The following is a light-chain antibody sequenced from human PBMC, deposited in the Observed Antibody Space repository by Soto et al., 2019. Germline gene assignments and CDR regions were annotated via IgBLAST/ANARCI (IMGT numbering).Light chain of an antibody. CDR1: QSVDND. CDR2: DAS. Sequence: EIVMPQSPATLSVSAGDRATLSCRASQSVDNDLAWYQQKPGQPPRLLIYDASTRATGIPARFSGSQSGTEFTLTISSLLSEDFAVYFCQQYNNWPLTFGGGTKVDIK. J-gene: IGKJ4*01. V-gene: IGKV3D-15*01. CDR3: QQYNNWPLT.